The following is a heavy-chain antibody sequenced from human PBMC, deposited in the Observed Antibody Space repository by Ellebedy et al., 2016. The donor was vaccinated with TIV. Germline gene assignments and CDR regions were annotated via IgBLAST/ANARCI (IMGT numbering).Heavy chain of an antibody. V-gene: IGHV3-48*01. CDR3: ARDAMIWIFDS. Sequence: GESLKISCAASGFTFTSYSMNWVRQAPGKGLEWISYISKSDTTSYADSVRGRFTISRDNAKRSLYLQMNSLRLEDTAVYYCARDAMIWIFDSWGQGTLVTVSS. CDR2: ISKSDTT. D-gene: IGHD3-22*01. CDR1: GFTFTSYS. J-gene: IGHJ4*02.